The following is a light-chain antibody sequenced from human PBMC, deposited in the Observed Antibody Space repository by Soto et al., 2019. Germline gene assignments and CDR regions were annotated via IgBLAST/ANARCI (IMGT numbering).Light chain of an antibody. J-gene: IGLJ1*01. Sequence: QSVLTQTASMSGSPGQSITISCIGTSSDVGAYNYVSWYQQHPGTAPKLMIDEVSNRPLGVSPRFSGSNSANTSSLTISGLQPEDEADYYCCSYTRSSTYVFGSGTKLTVL. CDR3: CSYTRSSTYV. V-gene: IGLV2-14*01. CDR1: SSDVGAYNY. CDR2: EVS.